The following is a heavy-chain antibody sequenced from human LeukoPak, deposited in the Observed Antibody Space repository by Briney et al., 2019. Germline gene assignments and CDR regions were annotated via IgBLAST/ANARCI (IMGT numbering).Heavy chain of an antibody. CDR2: ISGYSGNT. CDR3: ARTAGYSSGWFDY. CDR1: GYSFTSYG. J-gene: IGHJ4*02. V-gene: IGHV1-18*04. D-gene: IGHD6-19*01. Sequence: ASVKVSCKASGYSFTSYGISWVRQAPGQGPEWMGWISGYSGNTNYAQKLQGRVTMTTDTSTSTAHMELRSLRSDDTAVYYCARTAGYSSGWFDYWGQGTLVTVSS.